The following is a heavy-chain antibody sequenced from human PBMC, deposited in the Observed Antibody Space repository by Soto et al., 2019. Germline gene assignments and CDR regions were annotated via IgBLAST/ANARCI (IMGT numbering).Heavy chain of an antibody. CDR1: GFTFRNYG. V-gene: IGHV3-30*18. J-gene: IGHJ4*02. D-gene: IGHD4-17*01. CDR3: AKDDYGDPYDS. Sequence: PGGSLRLSCGASGFTFRNYGMHWVRQAPGKGLVWVTVISYDGSHKYYADSVKGRFTISRDNSKNTVYLEMNSLRDEDTAVYYCAKDDYGDPYDSWGQGTLVTVSS. CDR2: ISYDGSHK.